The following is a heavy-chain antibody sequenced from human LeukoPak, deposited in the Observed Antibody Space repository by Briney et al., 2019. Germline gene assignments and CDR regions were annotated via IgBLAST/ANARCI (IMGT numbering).Heavy chain of an antibody. Sequence: GGSLRLSCAASGFTFSSYSMNWVRQAPGKGLEWVSSISSSSSYIYYADSVKGRFTISRDNAKDSLYLQMNSLRAEDTAVYYCARAGGGIVVVPADRWGQGTLVTVSS. J-gene: IGHJ4*02. CDR1: GFTFSSYS. V-gene: IGHV3-21*01. CDR3: ARAGGGIVVVPADR. CDR2: ISSSSSYI. D-gene: IGHD2-2*01.